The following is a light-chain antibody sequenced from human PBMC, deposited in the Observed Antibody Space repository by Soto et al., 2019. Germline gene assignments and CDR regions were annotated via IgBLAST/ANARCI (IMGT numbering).Light chain of an antibody. J-gene: IGKJ1*01. V-gene: IGKV3-20*01. CDR3: QQYGSSPST. Sequence: EILFTQSPGTLSLSPGERATLSCRASQSVSSNYITWYQQKPGQAPRRLIFGASSRATGIPDRFSGSGSGTDFTLTISRLEPEDFAVYYCQQYGSSPSTFGQGTKVDIK. CDR2: GAS. CDR1: QSVSSNY.